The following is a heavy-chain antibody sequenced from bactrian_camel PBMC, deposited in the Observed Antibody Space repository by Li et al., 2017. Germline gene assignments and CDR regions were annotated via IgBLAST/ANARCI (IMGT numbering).Heavy chain of an antibody. J-gene: IGHJ4*01. Sequence: HVQLVESGGASLQAGGSLRLSCEASGRSVNDNCLGWFRQAPGREREAVATIDTDGSTRYADSVKGRFTLSKDNAKNTLYLQMNDLKSEDTAMYYCAANFGPYCSGPYLARRANFLGQGTQVTVS. D-gene: IGHD2*01. CDR1: GRSVNDNC. CDR2: IDTDGST. V-gene: IGHV3S53*01.